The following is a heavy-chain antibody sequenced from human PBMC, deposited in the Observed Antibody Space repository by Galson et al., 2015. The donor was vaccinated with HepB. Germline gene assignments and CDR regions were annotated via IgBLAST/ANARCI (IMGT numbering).Heavy chain of an antibody. CDR2: IIPIFGTA. J-gene: IGHJ4*02. Sequence: SCKASGGTFSSYAISWVRQAPGQGLEWMGGIIPIFGTANYAQKFQGRVTITADESTSTAYMELSSLRSEDTAVYYCAREAGSSLPPDYWGQGTLVTVSS. V-gene: IGHV1-69*01. D-gene: IGHD6-6*01. CDR3: AREAGSSLPPDY. CDR1: GGTFSSYA.